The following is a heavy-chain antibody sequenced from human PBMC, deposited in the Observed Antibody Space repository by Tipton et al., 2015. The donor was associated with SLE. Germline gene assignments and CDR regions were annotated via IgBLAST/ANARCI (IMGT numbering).Heavy chain of an antibody. CDR1: GDSITRSTYY. J-gene: IGHJ4*02. V-gene: IGHV4-39*07. CDR2: IYYTGST. Sequence: GLVKPSETLSLTCSVSGDSITRSTYYWGWIRQPPGKGLEWIASIYYTGSTYYSPSLKRRVTMSVDTSKNRFSLNLNSVTAADTAVYYCVRQGGNHYYRGRGTLVTVSS. D-gene: IGHD4-23*01. CDR3: VRQGGNHYY.